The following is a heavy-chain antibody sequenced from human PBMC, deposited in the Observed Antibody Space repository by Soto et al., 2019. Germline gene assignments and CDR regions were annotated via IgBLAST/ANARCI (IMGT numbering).Heavy chain of an antibody. V-gene: IGHV1-69*13. CDR3: ARVVQLLAYFDY. CDR1: GGTFSSYA. Sequence: ASVKVSCKASGGTFSSYAISWVRQAPGQGLEWMGGIIPIFGTANYAQKFQGRVTITAYESTSTAYMELSSLRSEDTAVYYCARVVQLLAYFDYSGQGTLVTVST. D-gene: IGHD2-2*01. J-gene: IGHJ4*02. CDR2: IIPIFGTA.